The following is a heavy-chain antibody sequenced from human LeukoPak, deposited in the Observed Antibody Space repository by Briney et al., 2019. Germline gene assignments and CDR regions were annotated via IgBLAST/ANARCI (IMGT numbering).Heavy chain of an antibody. J-gene: IGHJ4*02. CDR3: AKNPSPTYCGGDCYSDY. D-gene: IGHD2-21*02. V-gene: IGHV3-23*01. CDR2: ISGSGGST. Sequence: PGGSLRLSCAASRFTFSSYAMSWVRQAPGKGLEWVSAISGSGGSTYYADSVKGRFTISRDNSKNTLYLQMNSLRAEDTAVYYCAKNPSPTYCGGDCYSDYWGQGTLVTVSS. CDR1: RFTFSSYA.